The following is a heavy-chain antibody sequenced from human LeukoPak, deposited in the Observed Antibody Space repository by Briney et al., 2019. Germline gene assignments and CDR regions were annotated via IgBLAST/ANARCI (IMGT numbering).Heavy chain of an antibody. CDR1: GYTFTDYY. CDR2: INPSSGGT. V-gene: IGHV1-2*06. J-gene: IGHJ6*03. CDR3: ARGCDWSSRNYFYYMGV. Sequence: ASVKVSCKASGYTFTDYYMHWVRQAPGQGLEWMGRINPSSGGTNYAQNFQGRVTMTRDTSISTAYMELSSLRSDDTAVYYCARGCDWSSRNYFYYMGVWGEGTTVTVSS. D-gene: IGHD3-9*01.